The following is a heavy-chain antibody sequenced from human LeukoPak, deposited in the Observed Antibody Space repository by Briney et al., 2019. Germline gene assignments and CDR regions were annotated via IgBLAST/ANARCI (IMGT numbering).Heavy chain of an antibody. CDR3: AKGGTVLFDY. Sequence: GGSLRLSCAASGFTLSSYWMHRVRQAPGKGLVWVSRINNDGSSTSYADSVKGRFTISRDNAKNTLYLQMNSLRDEDTAVYYCAKGGTVLFDYWGQGTLVTVSS. V-gene: IGHV3-74*01. CDR2: INNDGSST. J-gene: IGHJ4*02. CDR1: GFTLSSYW. D-gene: IGHD3-16*01.